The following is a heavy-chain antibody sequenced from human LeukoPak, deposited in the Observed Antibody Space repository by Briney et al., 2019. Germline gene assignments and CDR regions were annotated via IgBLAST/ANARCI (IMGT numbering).Heavy chain of an antibody. V-gene: IGHV3-48*04. D-gene: IGHD4-23*01. J-gene: IGHJ6*02. Sequence: GGALRLSCAASGFTFSSYSMNWVRQAPGKGLEWVSYISSSSSTIYYADSVKGRFTISRDNAKNSLYLQMNSLRAEDTAVYYCAREGVVNWGYYYYYGMDVWGQGTTVTVSS. CDR3: AREGVVNWGYYYYYGMDV. CDR1: GFTFSSYS. CDR2: ISSSSSTI.